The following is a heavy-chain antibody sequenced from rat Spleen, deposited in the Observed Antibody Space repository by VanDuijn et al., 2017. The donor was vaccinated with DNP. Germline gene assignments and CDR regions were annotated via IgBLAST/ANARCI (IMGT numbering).Heavy chain of an antibody. CDR1: GYSTTSNY. CDR3: ARWTYYFDY. V-gene: IGHV3-1*01. J-gene: IGHJ2*01. CDR2: ISYSGST. Sequence: VQLKESGPGLVKPSQSLSLTCSVTGYSTTSNYWGWIRKFPGNKMEWIGHISYSGSTSYNPSLKSRISITRDTSKNQFFLQLNSVATEDTATYYCARWTYYFDYWGQGVMVTVSS.